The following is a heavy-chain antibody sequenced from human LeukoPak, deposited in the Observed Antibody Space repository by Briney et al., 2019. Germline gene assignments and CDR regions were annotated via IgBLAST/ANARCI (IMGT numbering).Heavy chain of an antibody. CDR1: GFTFDDYA. CDR2: ISWNSGSI. CDR3: AKDISRMATIPADFDY. D-gene: IGHD5-12*01. J-gene: IGHJ4*02. Sequence: GRSLRLSCAASGFTFDDYAMHWVRQAPGKGLEWVSGISWNSGSIGYADSVKGRFTISRDNAKNSVYLQMNSLRAEDTALYYCAKDISRMATIPADFDYWGQGTLVTVSS. V-gene: IGHV3-9*01.